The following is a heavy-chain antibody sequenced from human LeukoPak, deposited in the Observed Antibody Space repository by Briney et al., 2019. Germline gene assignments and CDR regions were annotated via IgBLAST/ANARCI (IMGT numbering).Heavy chain of an antibody. V-gene: IGHV3-48*04. D-gene: IGHD2-15*01. J-gene: IGHJ4*02. CDR2: ISSSGSTI. CDR3: ARDLSLYCSGGSCYSLNY. CDR1: GFTFSSYS. Sequence: TGGSLRLSFTASGFTFSSYSMSWVRQAPGKGLEWVSYISSSGSTIYYADSVKGRFTISRDNAKNSLYLQMNSLRAEDTAVYYCARDLSLYCSGGSCYSLNYWGQGTLVTVSS.